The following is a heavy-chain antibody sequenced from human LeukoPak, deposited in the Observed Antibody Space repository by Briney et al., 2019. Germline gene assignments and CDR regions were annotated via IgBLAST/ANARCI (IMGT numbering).Heavy chain of an antibody. CDR3: AKTTTGYSSGRYPGWPVDH. J-gene: IGHJ4*02. D-gene: IGHD6-19*01. CDR1: GFTFNSYA. CDR2: IFGSGGSA. Sequence: PGGSLRLSCAASGFTFNSYAMYWVRQAPGKGLEWVSGIFGSGGSAHYADSLKGRLTISRDNYKNTVYLQMDSMSVEDTAVYYCAKTTTGYSSGRYPGWPVDHWGQGTLVIVSS. V-gene: IGHV3-23*01.